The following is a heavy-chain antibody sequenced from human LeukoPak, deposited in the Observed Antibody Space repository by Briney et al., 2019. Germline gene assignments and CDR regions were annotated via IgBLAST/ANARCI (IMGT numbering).Heavy chain of an antibody. D-gene: IGHD3-10*01. V-gene: IGHV4-59*01. Sequence: SETLSLTCTVSGGSISSYYWSWIRQPPGKGLEWIGYIYYSGSTNYNPSLKSRVTISVDTSKNQFSLKLSSVTAADTAVYCCARVGTYGSGSYLSWLDYWGQGTLVTVSS. CDR3: ARVGTYGSGSYLSWLDY. J-gene: IGHJ4*02. CDR2: IYYSGST. CDR1: GGSISSYY.